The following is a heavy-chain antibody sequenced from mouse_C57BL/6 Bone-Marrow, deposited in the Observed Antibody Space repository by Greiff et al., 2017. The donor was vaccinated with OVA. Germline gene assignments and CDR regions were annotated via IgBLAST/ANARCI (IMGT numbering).Heavy chain of an antibody. Sequence: QVQLKQPGAELVMPGASVKLSCKASGYTFTSYWMHWVKQRPGQGLEWIGEIDPSDSYTNYNQKFMGKSTLTVDKSSSTAYMQLSSLTSEDSAVYYCATLYGYDEGTWFAYWGQGTLVTVSA. CDR3: ATLYGYDEGTWFAY. CDR1: GYTFTSYW. J-gene: IGHJ3*01. V-gene: IGHV1-69*01. D-gene: IGHD2-2*01. CDR2: IDPSDSYT.